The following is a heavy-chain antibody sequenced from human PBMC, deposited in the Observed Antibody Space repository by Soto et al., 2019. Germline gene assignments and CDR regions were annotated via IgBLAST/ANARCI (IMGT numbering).Heavy chain of an antibody. CDR2: IKQDGSEK. D-gene: IGHD3-3*01. J-gene: IGHJ4*02. CDR1: GFTFSSYW. Sequence: EVQLVESGGGLVQPGGSLRLSCAASGFTFSSYWMSWVRQAPGKGLEWVANIKQDGSEKYYVDSVKGRFTISRDNAKNSLYLQMNSLRAEDTAVYYWARDHFQALRFLEWWYWGQGTLVTVSS. V-gene: IGHV3-7*03. CDR3: ARDHFQALRFLEWWY.